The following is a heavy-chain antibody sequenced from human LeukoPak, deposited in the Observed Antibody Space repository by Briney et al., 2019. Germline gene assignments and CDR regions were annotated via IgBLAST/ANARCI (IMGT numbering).Heavy chain of an antibody. CDR2: INWNGGST. CDR3: ARDGGEGYDYGDYGEGYFDY. V-gene: IGHV3-20*04. D-gene: IGHD4-17*01. Sequence: GGSLRLSCAASGFTFSSYGMHWVRQAPGKGLEWVSGINWNGGSTGYADSVKGRFTISRDNAKNFLYLQMNSLRAEDTALYYCARDGGEGYDYGDYGEGYFDYWGQGTLVTVSS. CDR1: GFTFSSYG. J-gene: IGHJ4*02.